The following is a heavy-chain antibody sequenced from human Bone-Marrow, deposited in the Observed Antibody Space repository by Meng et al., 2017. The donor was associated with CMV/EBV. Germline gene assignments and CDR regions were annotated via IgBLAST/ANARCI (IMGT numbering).Heavy chain of an antibody. Sequence: ASVKVSCKASGYTFTGYYMHWVRQAPGQGLEWMGWINPNSGGTNYAQKFQGRVTMTRDTSTSTLYMDLSSLRSEDTAVYYCARQAPPGGMDVWGQGTTVTVSS. J-gene: IGHJ6*02. CDR2: INPNSGGT. V-gene: IGHV1-2*02. CDR3: ARQAPPGGMDV. CDR1: GYTFTGYY.